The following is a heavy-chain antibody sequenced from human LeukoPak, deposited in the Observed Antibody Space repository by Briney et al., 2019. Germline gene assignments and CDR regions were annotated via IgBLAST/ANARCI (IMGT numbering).Heavy chain of an antibody. Sequence: GGSLRLSCAASGFTFSDFGMNWVRQAPGKGLEWVARISSSGAYISYADSVKGRFTISRDNAKNSVYLQMNSLGADVTAVYFCARGLGYCSSTRCSPGYYMDVWGKGTTVTVSS. J-gene: IGHJ6*03. V-gene: IGHV3-21*01. CDR2: ISSSGAYI. CDR3: ARGLGYCSSTRCSPGYYMDV. CDR1: GFTFSDFG. D-gene: IGHD2-2*01.